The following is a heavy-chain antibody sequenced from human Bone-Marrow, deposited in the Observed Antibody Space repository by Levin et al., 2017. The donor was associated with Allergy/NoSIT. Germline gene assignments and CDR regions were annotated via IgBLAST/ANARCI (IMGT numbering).Heavy chain of an antibody. V-gene: IGHV3-43*01. CDR3: AKSGGYSSSWYDY. Sequence: PGGSLRLSCAASGFTFDDYTMHWVRQAPGKGLEWVSLISWDGGSTYYADSVKGRFTISRDNSKNSLYLQMNSLRTEDTALYYCAKSGGYSSSWYDYWGQGTLVTVSS. CDR1: GFTFDDYT. J-gene: IGHJ4*02. D-gene: IGHD6-13*01. CDR2: ISWDGGST.